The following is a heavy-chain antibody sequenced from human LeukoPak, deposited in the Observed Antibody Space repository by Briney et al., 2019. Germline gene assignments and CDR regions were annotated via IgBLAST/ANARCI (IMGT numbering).Heavy chain of an antibody. Sequence: SVKVSCKASGGTFSSYAISWVRQAPGQGLEWMGRIIPILGIANYAQKFQGRVTITADKSTSTAYMELSSLRSEDTAVYYCARVPESYNWNQYYFDYWGQGTLVTVSS. D-gene: IGHD1-20*01. V-gene: IGHV1-69*04. J-gene: IGHJ4*02. CDR3: ARVPESYNWNQYYFDY. CDR1: GGTFSSYA. CDR2: IIPILGIA.